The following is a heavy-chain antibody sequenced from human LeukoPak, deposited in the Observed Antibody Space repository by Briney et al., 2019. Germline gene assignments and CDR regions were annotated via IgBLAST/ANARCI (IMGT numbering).Heavy chain of an antibody. J-gene: IGHJ5*02. CDR3: ARDPIFYCSGGSCYSNWFDP. CDR2: IYTSGST. V-gene: IGHV4-4*07. D-gene: IGHD2-15*01. Sequence: PSETLSLTCTVSGGSISSYYWSWIRQPAGKGLEWIGRIYTSGSTNYNPSLKSRVTMSVDTSKNQFSLKLSSVTAADTAAYYCARDPIFYCSGGSCYSNWFDPWGQGTLVTVSS. CDR1: GGSISSYY.